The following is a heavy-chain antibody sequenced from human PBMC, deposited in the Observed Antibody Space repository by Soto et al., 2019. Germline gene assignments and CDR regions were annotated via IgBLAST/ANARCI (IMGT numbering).Heavy chain of an antibody. Sequence: EVQLVATGGGLIQPGGSLRLSCAASGFIVSSNYMNWVRQDPGKGLEWLSCIFGGGSTYYADSVEGRFTISSDNSKNTVYLQMSSMRADDTAIYYCATAGQELQLASDYWGQGTLCTVSS. J-gene: IGHJ4*02. D-gene: IGHD6-13*01. CDR3: ATAGQELQLASDY. CDR2: IFGGGST. CDR1: GFIVSSNY. V-gene: IGHV3-53*02.